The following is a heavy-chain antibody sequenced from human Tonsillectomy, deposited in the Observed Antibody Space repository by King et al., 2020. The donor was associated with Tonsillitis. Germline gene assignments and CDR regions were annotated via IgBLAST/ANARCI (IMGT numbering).Heavy chain of an antibody. CDR1: GYTFTGYY. CDR3: ARGVEQQLDPGYYGMDV. D-gene: IGHD6-13*01. J-gene: IGHJ6*02. Sequence: HVQLVQSGAEVKKPGASVKVSCKASGYTFTGYYMHWVRQAPGQGLEWMGWINPYSGGTNHAQKFQGRITMTRDTSISTAYMELSRLRSDDTAVYYCARGVEQQLDPGYYGMDVWGQGTTVTVSS. CDR2: INPYSGGT. V-gene: IGHV1-2*02.